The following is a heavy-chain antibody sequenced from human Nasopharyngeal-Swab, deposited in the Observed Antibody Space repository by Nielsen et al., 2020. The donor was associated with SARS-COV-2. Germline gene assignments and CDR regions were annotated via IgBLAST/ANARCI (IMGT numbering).Heavy chain of an antibody. V-gene: IGHV4-34*01. Sequence: GSLRLSCAVYGGSFSGYYWSWIRQPPRKGLEWIGEINHSGSTNYNPSLKSRVTISVDTSKNQFSPKLSSVTAADTVVYYCARHTANTEDWGQGTLVTVSS. CDR2: INHSGST. D-gene: IGHD5-18*01. CDR3: ARHTANTED. CDR1: GGSFSGYY. J-gene: IGHJ4*02.